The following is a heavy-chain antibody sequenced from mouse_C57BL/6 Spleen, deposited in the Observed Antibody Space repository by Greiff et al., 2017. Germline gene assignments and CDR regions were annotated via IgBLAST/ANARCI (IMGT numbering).Heavy chain of an antibody. CDR1: GYTFTSYW. J-gene: IGHJ2*01. CDR3: ARGSYYGSTYYFDY. V-gene: IGHV1-59*01. D-gene: IGHD1-1*01. CDR2: IDPSDSYT. Sequence: VQLQQPGAELVRPGTSVKLSCKASGYTFTSYWMHWVKQRPGQGLEWIGVIDPSDSYTNYNHKFKGKATLTVDTSSSTAYMQLSSLTSEDSAVFYYARGSYYGSTYYFDYWGQGTTLTVAS.